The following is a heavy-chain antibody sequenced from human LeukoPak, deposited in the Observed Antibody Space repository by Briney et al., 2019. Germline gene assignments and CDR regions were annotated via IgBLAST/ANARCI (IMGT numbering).Heavy chain of an antibody. J-gene: IGHJ4*02. CDR3: AKRAVQGGGYNWENYYFDY. CDR2: ISGSGGST. D-gene: IGHD5-24*01. V-gene: IGHV3-23*01. Sequence: QPGGSLRLSCAASGFTFSSYAMSWVRQAPGKGLEWVSAISGSGGSTYYADSVKGRFTISRDNSKNTLYLQMNSLRAEDTAVYYCAKRAVQGGGYNWENYYFDYWGQGTLVTVSS. CDR1: GFTFSSYA.